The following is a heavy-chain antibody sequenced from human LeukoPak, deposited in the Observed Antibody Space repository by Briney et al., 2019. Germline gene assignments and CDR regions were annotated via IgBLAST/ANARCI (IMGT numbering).Heavy chain of an antibody. V-gene: IGHV3-23*01. CDR2: ISSGGGTT. J-gene: IGHJ4*02. D-gene: IGHD6-19*01. CDR1: GFTFSSYA. CDR3: AKAGIAVPATPEY. Sequence: PGGSLRLSCAASGFTFSSYAMNWVRQTPGKGLEWVSVISSGGGTTYYSDSVKGRFIISRDNSKNTLYLQMNSLRAEDTAVYYCAKAGIAVPATPEYCGQGTQVTVSS.